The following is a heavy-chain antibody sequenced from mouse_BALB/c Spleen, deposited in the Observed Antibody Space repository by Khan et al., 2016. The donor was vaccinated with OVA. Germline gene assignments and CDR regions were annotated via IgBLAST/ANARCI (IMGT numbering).Heavy chain of an antibody. V-gene: IGHV1S81*02. CDR2: THPTNGRP. CDR1: GYTFTSYW. J-gene: IGHJ2*01. D-gene: IGHD1-1*01. CDR3: AIIKKLVATYFDF. Sequence: QVQLQQSGAELVKAGASVKMSCKASGYTFTSYWMHWVKQRLGEGLEWFAETHPTNGRPYYNEKFKSKATLTVEKSSSPAYMLLSGPPFEDSVAFYGAIIKKLVATYFDFGGQGTTLTVSS.